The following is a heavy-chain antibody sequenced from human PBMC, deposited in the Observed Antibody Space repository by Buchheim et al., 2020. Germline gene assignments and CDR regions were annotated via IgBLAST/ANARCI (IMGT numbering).Heavy chain of an antibody. CDR2: INHSGST. Sequence: QVQLQQWGAGLLKPSETLSLTCAVYGGSFSGYYWSWIRQPPGKGLEWIGEINHSGSTNYNPSLKRRVTISVDTSKNQFSLKLSSVTAADTAVYYCARGDYGDPYYYYYGMDVWGQGTT. V-gene: IGHV4-34*01. CDR1: GGSFSGYY. J-gene: IGHJ6*02. D-gene: IGHD4-17*01. CDR3: ARGDYGDPYYYYYGMDV.